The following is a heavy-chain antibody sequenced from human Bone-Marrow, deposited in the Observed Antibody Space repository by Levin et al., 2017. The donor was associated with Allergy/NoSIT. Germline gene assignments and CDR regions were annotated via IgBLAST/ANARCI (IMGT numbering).Heavy chain of an antibody. J-gene: IGHJ4*02. CDR1: GFTFTNYA. CDR2: ISGNGHAP. V-gene: IGHV3-23*01. CDR3: VKDYQDGPSTPILFDY. D-gene: IGHD2-2*01. Sequence: HSGGSLRLSCAASGFTFTNYAMTWVRQTPGKGLEWVSSISGNGHAPHYADSVRGRFTISRDNSKNTLFLQMNSLRADDTAIYYCVKDYQDGPSTPILFDYWGQGTLVTVSS.